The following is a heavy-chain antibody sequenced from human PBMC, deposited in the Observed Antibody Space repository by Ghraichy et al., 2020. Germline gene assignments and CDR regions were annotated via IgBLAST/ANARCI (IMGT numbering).Heavy chain of an antibody. CDR2: IYYSGST. Sequence: SETLSLTCTVSGGSISSSSYYWGWIRQPPGKGLEWIGSIYYSGSTYYNPSLKSRVTISVDTSKNQFSLKLSSVTAADTAVYYCARAPRLRITMVRGVIGWFDPWGQGTLVTVSS. CDR1: GGSISSSSYY. CDR3: ARAPRLRITMVRGVIGWFDP. J-gene: IGHJ5*02. D-gene: IGHD3-10*01. V-gene: IGHV4-39*01.